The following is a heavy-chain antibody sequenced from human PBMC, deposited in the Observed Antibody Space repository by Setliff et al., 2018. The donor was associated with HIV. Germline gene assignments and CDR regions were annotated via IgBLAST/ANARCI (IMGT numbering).Heavy chain of an antibody. Sequence: TLSLTCTVSGGSISSNSYYWSWIRQPAGKGLEWIGHIYTNGRTNYNPPLKSRVTISVDPSKNQVSLRLSSVTAADTAVYYCARLSGGMVPNYWGQGTLVTSPQ. CDR2: IYTNGRT. D-gene: IGHD3-10*01. V-gene: IGHV4-61*09. CDR1: GGSISSNSYY. CDR3: ARLSGGMVPNY. J-gene: IGHJ4*02.